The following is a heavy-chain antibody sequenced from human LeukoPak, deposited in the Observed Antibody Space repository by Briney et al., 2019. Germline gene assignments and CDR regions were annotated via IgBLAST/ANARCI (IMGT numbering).Heavy chain of an antibody. J-gene: IGHJ4*02. D-gene: IGHD5-18*01. Sequence: GASVKVSCKAAGYTSTGYYMHWVRRAPGQGLEWMGWINPNSGGTNYAQKFQGRVTMTRDTSISTAYMELSRLRYDDTAVYYCARDRARYSYFDYWGQGTLVTVSS. V-gene: IGHV1-2*02. CDR1: GYTSTGYY. CDR3: ARDRARYSYFDY. CDR2: INPNSGGT.